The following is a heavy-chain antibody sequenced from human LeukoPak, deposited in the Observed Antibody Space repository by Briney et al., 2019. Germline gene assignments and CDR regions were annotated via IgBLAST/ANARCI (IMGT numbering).Heavy chain of an antibody. CDR3: ARVVTGYYYYYYMDV. CDR1: GYTFTSYG. Sequence: ASVKVSCKASGYTFTSYGISWVRPAPGQGLEWMGWISAYNGNTNYAQKLQGRVTMTTDTSTSTAYMELRSLRSDDTAVYYCARVVTGYYYYYYMDVWGKGTTVTDSS. J-gene: IGHJ6*03. V-gene: IGHV1-18*01. CDR2: ISAYNGNT. D-gene: IGHD5-18*01.